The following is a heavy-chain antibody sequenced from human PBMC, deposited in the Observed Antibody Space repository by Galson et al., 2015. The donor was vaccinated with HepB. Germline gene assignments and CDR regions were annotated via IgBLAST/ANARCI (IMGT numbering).Heavy chain of an antibody. V-gene: IGHV1-69*04. Sequence: SVKVSCKASGVTFSSYTISWVRQAPGQGLEWMGRIIPILGIANYAQKFQGRVTITADKSTSTAYMELSSLRSEDTAVYYCARESGSYSSPFDYWGQGTLVTVSS. CDR3: ARESGSYSSPFDY. CDR2: IIPILGIA. CDR1: GVTFSSYT. J-gene: IGHJ4*02. D-gene: IGHD1-26*01.